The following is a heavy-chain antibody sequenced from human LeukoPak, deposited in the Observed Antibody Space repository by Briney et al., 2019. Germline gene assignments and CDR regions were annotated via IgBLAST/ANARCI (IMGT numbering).Heavy chain of an antibody. CDR3: ANSRLPLVY. V-gene: IGHV3-23*01. Sequence: GGSLRLSCAASGFTFSSYAMSWVRQAPGKGLEWVSAISGSGGSTYYADSVKGRFSLSRDNSKNSLYMQMNSLRAEYTGINYCANSRLPLVYWSQGTLVTLYS. J-gene: IGHJ1*01. D-gene: IGHD6-25*01. CDR1: GFTFSSYA. CDR2: ISGSGGST.